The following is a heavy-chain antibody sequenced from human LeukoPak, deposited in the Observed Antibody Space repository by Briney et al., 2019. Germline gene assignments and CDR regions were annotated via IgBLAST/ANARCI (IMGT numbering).Heavy chain of an antibody. CDR3: ARDRRVDYDFWSGYYTPYYYGMDV. D-gene: IGHD3-3*01. V-gene: IGHV1-18*01. Sequence: ASVKVSCKASGYTFTSYGISWVRQAPGQGLEWMGWIGAYNGNTSYAQKLQGRVTMTTDTSTSTAYMELRSLRSDDTAVYYCARDRRVDYDFWSGYYTPYYYGMDVWGQGTTVTVSS. CDR2: IGAYNGNT. J-gene: IGHJ6*02. CDR1: GYTFTSYG.